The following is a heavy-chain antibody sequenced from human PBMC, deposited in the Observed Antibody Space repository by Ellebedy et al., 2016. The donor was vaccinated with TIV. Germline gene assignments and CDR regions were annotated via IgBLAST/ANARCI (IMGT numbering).Heavy chain of an antibody. J-gene: IGHJ3*01. V-gene: IGHV4-61*05. CDR3: ARHLGTPGPWDPFDL. Sequence: SETLSLTCTVSGGSISNSSYYWSWIRQTPGTGLEWIGSNSHLGINNDNPSLKSRVSISVDSSKNQLSLHLRSVTAADSAVYYCARHLGTPGPWDPFDLWGQGTMVTVSS. D-gene: IGHD7-27*01. CDR2: NSHLGIN. CDR1: GGSISNSSYY.